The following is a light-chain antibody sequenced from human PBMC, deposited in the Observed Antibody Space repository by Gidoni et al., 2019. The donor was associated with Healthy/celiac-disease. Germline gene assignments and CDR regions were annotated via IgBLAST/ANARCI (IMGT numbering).Light chain of an antibody. CDR1: QSVSSY. CDR3: QQSSNGPLT. J-gene: IGKJ4*01. V-gene: IGKV3-11*01. Sequence: EIVLTPSAAPLSVSPGERATLSGRASQSVSSYLAWYQQKPGQAPRLLIYDASSGSGTDFTLTISSLEPEDFAVYYCQQSSNGPLTFGGGTKVEIK. CDR2: DAS.